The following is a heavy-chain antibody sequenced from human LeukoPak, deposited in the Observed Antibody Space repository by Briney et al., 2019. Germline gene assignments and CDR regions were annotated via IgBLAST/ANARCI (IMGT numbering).Heavy chain of an antibody. D-gene: IGHD3-3*01. J-gene: IGHJ3*02. CDR3: ARRHDDLNAFDI. Sequence: PSETLSLTCTVSGASISSDNYYWSWIRQPPGKGLEWIGYIYYSGSTFYTPSLKSRITISVDTSKNQFSLKLSSVTAADTAVYYCARRHDDLNAFDIWGQGTMVTVSS. V-gene: IGHV4-30-4*01. CDR1: GASISSDNYY. CDR2: IYYSGST.